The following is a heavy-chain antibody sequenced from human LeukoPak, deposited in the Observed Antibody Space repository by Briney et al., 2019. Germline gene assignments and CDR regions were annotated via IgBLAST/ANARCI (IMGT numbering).Heavy chain of an antibody. CDR1: GFTFSSCG. J-gene: IGHJ5*02. D-gene: IGHD5-24*01. CDR3: ARDGDGYIDR. CDR2: IWYDGSNK. Sequence: QPGRSLRLSCAASGFTFSSCGMHWVRQAPGKGLEWVAVIWYDGSNKYYADSVKGRFTISRDNSKNTLYLQMNSLRAEDTAVYYCARDGDGYIDRWGQGTLVTVSS. V-gene: IGHV3-33*01.